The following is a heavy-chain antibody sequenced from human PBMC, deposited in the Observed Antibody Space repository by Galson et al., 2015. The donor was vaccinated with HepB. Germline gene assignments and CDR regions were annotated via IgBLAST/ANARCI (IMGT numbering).Heavy chain of an antibody. CDR2: ISAYTGNT. D-gene: IGHD6-13*01. CDR3: ATGYTSSPYYMDV. V-gene: IGHV1-18*01. Sequence: SVKVSCKASGYTFTYYGISWVRQAPGQGLEWMGWISAYTGNTNYAQSVQGRATMTTDTSTGTAYMELRNLRSDDTAVYYCATGYTSSPYYMDVWGKGTTVTVSS. CDR1: GYTFTYYG. J-gene: IGHJ6*03.